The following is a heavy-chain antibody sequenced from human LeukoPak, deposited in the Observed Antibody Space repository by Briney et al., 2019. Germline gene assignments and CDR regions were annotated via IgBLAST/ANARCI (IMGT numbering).Heavy chain of an antibody. CDR2: IESKTDGGTT. CDR3: TTYGSGRKFDY. D-gene: IGHD3-10*01. J-gene: IGHJ4*02. CDR1: GFTFSSYA. Sequence: GGSLRLSCAASGFTFSSYAMHWVRQIPGKGLEWVGRIESKTDGGTTDYAAPVKGRFTISRDDSTNTLYLQMNSLKSEDTAVYYCTTYGSGRKFDYWGQGTLVTVSS. V-gene: IGHV3-15*04.